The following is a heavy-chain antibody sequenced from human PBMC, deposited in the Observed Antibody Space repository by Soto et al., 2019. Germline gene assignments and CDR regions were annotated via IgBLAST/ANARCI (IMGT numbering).Heavy chain of an antibody. V-gene: IGHV3-23*01. CDR1: GFTFSSYA. J-gene: IGHJ6*02. CDR3: AETQTILRYFDWYYYYGMDV. CDR2: ISGSGGST. D-gene: IGHD3-9*01. Sequence: GGSLRLSCAASGFTFSSYAMSWVRQAPGKGLEWVSAISGSGGSTYYADSVKGRFTISRDNSKNTLYLQMNSLRAEDTAVYYCAETQTILRYFDWYYYYGMDVWGQGTTVTVSS.